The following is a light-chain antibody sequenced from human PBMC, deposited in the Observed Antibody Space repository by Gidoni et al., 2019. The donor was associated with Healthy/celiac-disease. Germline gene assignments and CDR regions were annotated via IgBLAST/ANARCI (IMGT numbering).Light chain of an antibody. J-gene: IGLJ2*01. CDR3: AAWDDRLNGPV. V-gene: IGLV1-44*01. CDR1: SSNIGSNT. Sequence: QSVLTQPPSASGTPGQRVTISCSGSSSNIGSNTVNWYQQLPGTAPKLLIYSNNQRPSGVPVRFSGSKSGTSASLAISGLQSEDEADYYCAAWDDRLNGPVFGGGTKLTVL. CDR2: SNN.